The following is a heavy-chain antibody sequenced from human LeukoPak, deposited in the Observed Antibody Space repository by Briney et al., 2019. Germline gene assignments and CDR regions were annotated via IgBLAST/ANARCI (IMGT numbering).Heavy chain of an antibody. D-gene: IGHD1-1*01. CDR1: GYTFTGYY. J-gene: IGHJ4*01. Sequence: GASVKVSCKTSGYTFTGYYMHWVRQAPGQGLEWMGWINPNSGGTNYAQKFQGRVTMTRDTSISTAYMELSRLRSDDTAVYYCARVGATGTTSPFDYWGQEPWSPSPQ. CDR2: INPNSGGT. V-gene: IGHV1-2*02. CDR3: ARVGATGTTSPFDY.